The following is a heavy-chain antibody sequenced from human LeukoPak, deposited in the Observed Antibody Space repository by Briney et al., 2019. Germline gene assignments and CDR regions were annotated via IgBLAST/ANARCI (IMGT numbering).Heavy chain of an antibody. CDR2: INPNNGDT. Sequence: ASVKVSCKASGYTFTGSYMHWVRQAPGQGLEWMGRINPNNGDTNYAQKFQGRVTMTRDSSIGTAYVELSRLRSDDTAVYYCARVVSYTTTWYAMDYWGQGTLVTVSS. V-gene: IGHV1-2*06. CDR3: ARVVSYTTTWYAMDY. CDR1: GYTFTGSY. J-gene: IGHJ4*02. D-gene: IGHD6-13*01.